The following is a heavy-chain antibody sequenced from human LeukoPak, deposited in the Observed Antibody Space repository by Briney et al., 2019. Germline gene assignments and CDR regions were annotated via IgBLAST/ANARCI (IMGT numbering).Heavy chain of an antibody. CDR2: ISSSSSTI. J-gene: IGHJ5*02. D-gene: IGHD1-14*01. Sequence: PGKSLRLSCATSGFTFDDYGMHWVRQPPGKGLEWVSYISSSSSTIYYADSVKGRFTISRDNAKNSLYLQMNSLRAEDTAVYYCARGRILGGPGAWFDPWGQGTLVTVSS. CDR3: ARGRILGGPGAWFDP. V-gene: IGHV3-48*01. CDR1: GFTFDDYG.